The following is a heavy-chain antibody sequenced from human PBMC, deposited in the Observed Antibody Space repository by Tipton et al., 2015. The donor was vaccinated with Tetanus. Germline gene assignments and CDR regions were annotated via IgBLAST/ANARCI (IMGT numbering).Heavy chain of an antibody. CDR2: IYPGDSDT. V-gene: IGHV5-51*01. D-gene: IGHD2-8*01. CDR1: GYIFNNYW. Sequence: QLVQSGGEVKKPGESLKISCKGSGYIFNNYWIGWVRQKPGKGLEWMGIIYPGDSDTRYSPSFHGQVTISVDKSINTAYLQWSSLKASDTSMFYCARAHCTDGVCNFGFWGQGALVTVAS. CDR3: ARAHCTDGVCNFGF. J-gene: IGHJ4*02.